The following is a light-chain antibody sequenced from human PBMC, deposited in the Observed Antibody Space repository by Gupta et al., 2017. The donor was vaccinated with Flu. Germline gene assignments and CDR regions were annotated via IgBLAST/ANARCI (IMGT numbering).Light chain of an antibody. Sequence: DIQITQSPSTLSASVGDRVTITCRASQSISSWLAWYQQKPGKAPKLLLYKASSLESGVPSRFSGSGSGTEFTLTISSLQPDDFATYYCQHDNSYSWTFGQGTKVEIK. V-gene: IGKV1-5*03. CDR2: KAS. CDR1: QSISSW. CDR3: QHDNSYSWT. J-gene: IGKJ1*01.